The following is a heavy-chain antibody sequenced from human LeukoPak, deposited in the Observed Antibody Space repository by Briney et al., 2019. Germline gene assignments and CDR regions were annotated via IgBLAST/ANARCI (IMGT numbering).Heavy chain of an antibody. Sequence: GGSLRLFCAASGFTFSSYEMNWVRQAPGKGLEWVSYISSSGSTIYYADSVKGRFTISRDNAKNSLYLQMNSLRAEDTAVYYCARESIAKDYWGQGTLVTVSS. J-gene: IGHJ4*02. CDR3: ARESIAKDY. CDR1: GFTFSSYE. D-gene: IGHD6-6*01. CDR2: ISSSGSTI. V-gene: IGHV3-48*03.